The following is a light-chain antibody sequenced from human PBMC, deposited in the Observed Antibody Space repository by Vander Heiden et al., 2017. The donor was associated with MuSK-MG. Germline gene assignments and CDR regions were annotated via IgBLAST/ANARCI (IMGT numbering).Light chain of an antibody. CDR2: KVS. CDR3: QQDDSYPYT. J-gene: IGKJ2*01. CDR1: QSVSSR. V-gene: IGKV1-5*03. Sequence: DIQMTQSPSTLSASVGDRVTIACRASQSVSSRLAWYQHKAGKAPRLLISKVSTLESGVPSSFSGSGSGTEFTLTINSLQPDDFATYYCQQDDSYPYTFGQGTKLEIK.